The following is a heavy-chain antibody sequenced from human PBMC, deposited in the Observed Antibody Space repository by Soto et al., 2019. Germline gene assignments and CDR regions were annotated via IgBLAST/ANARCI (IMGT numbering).Heavy chain of an antibody. D-gene: IGHD3-10*01. CDR3: ASLQYFGSGSRNDY. J-gene: IGHJ4*02. V-gene: IGHV4-31*03. CDR2: IYYSEST. CDR1: GGSISSGAYY. Sequence: PSETLSLTCTVSGGSISSGAYYWSWIRRHPGKGLEWIGYIYYSESTYYNPSLKGRVTISVDTSKNQFSLKLSSVTAADTAVYYCASLQYFGSGSRNDYWGQGTLVTVSS.